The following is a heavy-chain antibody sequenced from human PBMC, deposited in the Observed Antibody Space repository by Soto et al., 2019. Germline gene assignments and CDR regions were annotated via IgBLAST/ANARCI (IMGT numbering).Heavy chain of an antibody. CDR1: GGSISSYY. CDR2: IYHSGST. J-gene: IGHJ6*02. CDR3: ARAKGYYIPKTSYFYYYGMDV. Sequence: QIQLQESGPGLVKPSETLSLTCTVSGGSISSYYWSWIRQPPGKGLELIGYIYHSGSTNYSPSLKSRVTISVETSKIHFSLKLSSVTAADTAVYYCARAKGYYIPKTSYFYYYGMDVWGQGTTVTVSS. D-gene: IGHD3-3*01. V-gene: IGHV4-59*01.